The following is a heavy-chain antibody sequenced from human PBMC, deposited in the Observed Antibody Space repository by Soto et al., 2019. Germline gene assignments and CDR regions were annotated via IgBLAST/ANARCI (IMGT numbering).Heavy chain of an antibody. CDR1: GFTFSDYY. CDR3: ARGYTYSSGWYGYFDL. V-gene: IGHV3-11*06. Sequence: PGGSLRLSCAASGFTFSDYYMSWIRQAPGKGLECVSYISSSGDDTNYADSMRGRFTISRDNAKNSLYLQVNSLRVEDTAIYYCARGYTYSSGWYGYFDLWCRGTLVTVSS. D-gene: IGHD6-19*01. J-gene: IGHJ2*01. CDR2: ISSSGDDT.